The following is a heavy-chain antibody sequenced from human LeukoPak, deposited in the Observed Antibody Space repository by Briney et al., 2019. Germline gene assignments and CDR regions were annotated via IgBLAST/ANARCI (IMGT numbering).Heavy chain of an antibody. D-gene: IGHD3-10*01. V-gene: IGHV1-8*03. CDR2: MNPNSGNT. Sequence: ASVKVSCKASGYAFTSYDINWVRQATGQGLEWMGWMNPNSGNTGYAQKFQGRVTITRNTSISTAYMGLSSLRSEDTAVYYCARVRGLLLGTLGYWGQGTLVTVSS. CDR1: GYAFTSYD. CDR3: ARVRGLLLGTLGY. J-gene: IGHJ4*02.